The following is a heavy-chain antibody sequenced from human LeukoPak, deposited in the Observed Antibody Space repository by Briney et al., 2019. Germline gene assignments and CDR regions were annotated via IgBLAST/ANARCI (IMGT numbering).Heavy chain of an antibody. V-gene: IGHV4-34*01. J-gene: IGHJ4*02. D-gene: IGHD7-27*01. Sequence: SEPLSLTCAVYGGSFSSYYWSWIRQTPGKGLEWIGEINHSGSTNYNLSLKSRVTISVDTSKNQFSLKLSAVTAAETAVYYCARAQAAGDGHYFDFWGQGTLVTVSS. CDR2: INHSGST. CDR1: GGSFSSYY. CDR3: ARAQAAGDGHYFDF.